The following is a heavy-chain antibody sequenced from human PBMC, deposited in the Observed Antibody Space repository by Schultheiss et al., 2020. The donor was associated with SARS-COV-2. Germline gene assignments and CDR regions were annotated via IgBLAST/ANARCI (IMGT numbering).Heavy chain of an antibody. Sequence: SETLSLTCTVSGGSISSGGYYWSWIRQPPGKGLEWIGYIYYSGSTYYNPSLKSRVTISVDTSKNQFSLQLSSVTAADTAVYYCARDRGGYVYFDYWGQGTLVTVSS. V-gene: IGHV4-61*08. CDR3: ARDRGGYVYFDY. D-gene: IGHD5-12*01. J-gene: IGHJ4*02. CDR2: IYYSGST. CDR1: GGSISSGGYY.